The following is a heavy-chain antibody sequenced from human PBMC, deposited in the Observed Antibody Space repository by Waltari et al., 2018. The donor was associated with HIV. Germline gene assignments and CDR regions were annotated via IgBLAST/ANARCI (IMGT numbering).Heavy chain of an antibody. V-gene: IGHV3-48*01. CDR1: GFIFRTYS. CDR2: ISISSTTI. CDR3: ARDYCSSTSCTVDY. J-gene: IGHJ4*02. Sequence: EVQLVESGGGLVQPGGSLRLSCAASGFIFRTYSMNWVRQAPGKGREWVSHISISSTTINHADSVKGRFTISRDNAKNSLYLQMNSLRAEDTAVYYCARDYCSSTSCTVDYWGQGTLVTVSS. D-gene: IGHD2-2*01.